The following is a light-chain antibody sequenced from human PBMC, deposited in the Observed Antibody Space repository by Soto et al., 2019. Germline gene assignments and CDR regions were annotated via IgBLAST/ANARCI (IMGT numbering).Light chain of an antibody. J-gene: IGLJ1*01. V-gene: IGLV1-40*01. CDR1: RSNIGAGYD. Sequence: QSVLTQPPSVSGAPGQRVTISCTGSRSNIGAGYDVHWYQQVPGTAPKVVIYETSNRPSGVPDRFSGSRSGTSASLAITGLQAEDEAVYYCQSYDSSLSGPYYVFGTGTKVTVL. CDR3: QSYDSSLSGPYYV. CDR2: ETS.